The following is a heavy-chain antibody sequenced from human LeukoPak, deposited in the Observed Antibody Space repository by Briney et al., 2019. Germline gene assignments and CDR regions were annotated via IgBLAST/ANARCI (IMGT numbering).Heavy chain of an antibody. J-gene: IGHJ5*02. D-gene: IGHD2-2*01. CDR2: INHSGST. CDR1: GGSFSGYY. V-gene: IGHV4-34*01. CDR3: ARGHPNCSSTSCWFDP. Sequence: SETLSLTCAVYGGSFSGYYWSWIRQPPGKGLEWIGEINHSGSTNYNPSLKSRVTISVDTSKNQFSLKLSSVTAADTAVYYCARGHPNCSSTSCWFDPWGQGILVTVSS.